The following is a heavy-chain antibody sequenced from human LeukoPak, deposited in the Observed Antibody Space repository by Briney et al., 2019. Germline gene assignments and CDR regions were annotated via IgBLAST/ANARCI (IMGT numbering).Heavy chain of an antibody. CDR2: IYYSGST. J-gene: IGHJ4*02. CDR3: AREEIAAAGHFDY. D-gene: IGHD6-13*01. V-gene: IGHV4-59*01. CDR1: GGSISSYY. Sequence: PSETLSLTCTVSGGSISSYYRSWIRQPPGKGLEWIGYIYYSGSTNYNPSLKSRVTISVDTSKNQFSLKLSSVTAADTAVYYCAREEIAAAGHFDYWGQGTLVTVSS.